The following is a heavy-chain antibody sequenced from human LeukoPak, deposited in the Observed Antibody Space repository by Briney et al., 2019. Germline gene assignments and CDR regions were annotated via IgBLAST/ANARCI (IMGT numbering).Heavy chain of an antibody. Sequence: ASVTVSCKASGYTFTSYDINWVRQATGQGLEWMGWMNPNRGNTGYDEKCQCRFTMTTNTSISTAYMELSSLRSEDTAVYYCARVRRMVRGQRPAFYYCYYYYMDVWGKGTTVTVCS. CDR3: ARVRRMVRGQRPAFYYCYYYYMDV. CDR2: MNPNRGNT. V-gene: IGHV1-8*01. D-gene: IGHD3-10*01. J-gene: IGHJ6*03. CDR1: GYTFTSYD.